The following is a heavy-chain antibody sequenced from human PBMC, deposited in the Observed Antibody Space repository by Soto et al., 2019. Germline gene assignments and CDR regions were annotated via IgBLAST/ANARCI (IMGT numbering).Heavy chain of an antibody. Sequence: QVQLVQSGAEVKKPGSSVKVSCKASGGTFSSYAISWVRQAPGQGLEWMGGIIPIFGTANYAQKFQGRVKITADESTSTAYMELSSLRSEDTAVYYCALLLGYCSGGSCYPYPDLDYWGQGTLVTVSS. D-gene: IGHD2-15*01. CDR2: IIPIFGTA. CDR1: GGTFSSYA. V-gene: IGHV1-69*01. CDR3: ALLLGYCSGGSCYPYPDLDY. J-gene: IGHJ4*02.